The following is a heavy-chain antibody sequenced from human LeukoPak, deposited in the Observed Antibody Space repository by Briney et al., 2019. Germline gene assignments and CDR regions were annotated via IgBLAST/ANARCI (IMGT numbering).Heavy chain of an antibody. CDR3: ARGYYYGSGSYYTPFGY. D-gene: IGHD3-10*01. CDR1: GGSISSSSYY. V-gene: IGHV4-39*01. Sequence: SETLSLTCTVSGGSISSSSYYWGWIRQPPGTGLEWVGSIYYSGSTYYNPSLKSRVTISVDTSKNQFSLKLSSVTAADTAVYYCARGYYYGSGSYYTPFGYWGQGTLVTVSS. CDR2: IYYSGST. J-gene: IGHJ4*02.